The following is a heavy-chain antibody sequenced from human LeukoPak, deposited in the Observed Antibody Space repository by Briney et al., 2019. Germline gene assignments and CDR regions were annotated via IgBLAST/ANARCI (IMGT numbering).Heavy chain of an antibody. CDR3: ARDYYDSSGYSHY. V-gene: IGHV3-53*01. CDR1: GFTVSSNY. CDR2: IYSGGST. J-gene: IGHJ4*02. D-gene: IGHD3-22*01. Sequence: GGSLRLSCAASGFTVSSNYMSWVRQAPGKGLEWVSVIYSGGSTYYADSVKGRFTISRDNSKNTLYLQMNSLRAEDTAVCYCARDYYDSSGYSHYWGQGTLVTVSS.